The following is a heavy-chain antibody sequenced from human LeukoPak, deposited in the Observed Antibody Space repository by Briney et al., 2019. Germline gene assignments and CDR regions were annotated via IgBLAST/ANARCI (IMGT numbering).Heavy chain of an antibody. Sequence: SETLSLTCTVSGGSISYYYWSWIRQSPGKGLEWIAYIYNNGSNNYYPSLKSRGTISVDMSNNQFSLKVTSVAVAYTASYYCARKGVHFVYWGRGTLVTVSS. CDR3: ARKGVHFVY. CDR2: IYNNGSN. D-gene: IGHD2-8*01. J-gene: IGHJ4*02. V-gene: IGHV4-59*01. CDR1: GGSISYYY.